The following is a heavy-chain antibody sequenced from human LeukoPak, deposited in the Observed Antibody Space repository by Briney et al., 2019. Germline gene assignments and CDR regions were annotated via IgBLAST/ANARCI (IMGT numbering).Heavy chain of an antibody. D-gene: IGHD6-6*01. CDR1: GYTFTSYY. Sequence: GASVKVSCKASGYTFTSYYMHWVRQAPGQGLEWMGIINPSGGSTSYAQKFQGRVTMTRDTSTSTVYMELSSLRSEDTAVYYCARESLNSSYHPGGHVYWGQGTLVTISS. CDR2: INPSGGST. J-gene: IGHJ4*02. V-gene: IGHV1-46*01. CDR3: ARESLNSSYHPGGHVY.